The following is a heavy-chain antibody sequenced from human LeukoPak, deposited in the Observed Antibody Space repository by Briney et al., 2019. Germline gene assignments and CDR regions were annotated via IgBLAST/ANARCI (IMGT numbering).Heavy chain of an antibody. Sequence: PSETLSLTCAVYGGSFSGYYWSWIRQPPGKGLGWIGEINHSGSTNYNPSLKSRVTISVDTSKNQFSLKLSSVTAADTAVYYCARDIGYYDSSGYYFDYWGQGTLVTVSS. D-gene: IGHD3-22*01. J-gene: IGHJ4*02. CDR3: ARDIGYYDSSGYYFDY. CDR1: GGSFSGYY. CDR2: INHSGST. V-gene: IGHV4-34*01.